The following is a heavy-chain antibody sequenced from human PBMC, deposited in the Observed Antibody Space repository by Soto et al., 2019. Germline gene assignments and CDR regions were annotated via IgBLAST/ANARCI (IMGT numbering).Heavy chain of an antibody. CDR3: ARHSWIQLWSGGFDY. D-gene: IGHD5-18*01. V-gene: IGHV4-39*01. Sequence: PSETLSLTCTVSGGSISSSSYYWGWIRQPPGKGLEWIGSIYYSGSTYYNPSLKSRVTISVDTSKNQFSLKLSSVTAADTAVYYCARHSWIQLWSGGFDYWGQGTLSPSPQ. CDR2: IYYSGST. J-gene: IGHJ4*02. CDR1: GGSISSSSYY.